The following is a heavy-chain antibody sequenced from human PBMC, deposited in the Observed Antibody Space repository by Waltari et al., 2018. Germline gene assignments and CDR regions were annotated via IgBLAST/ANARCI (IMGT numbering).Heavy chain of an antibody. Sequence: QVQLVESGGGVVQPGGSLRLSCAASGFTFSSYAMHWVRPAPGKGLEWVSFIRYDGNDEYYADSVKGRFTISRDNSKNTLYLQMNSLRTEDTAVYYCAKDPKVVIPTGFDYWGQGTLVTVSS. V-gene: IGHV3-30*02. CDR1: GFTFSSYA. J-gene: IGHJ4*02. CDR3: AKDPKVVIPTGFDY. D-gene: IGHD2-21*01. CDR2: IRYDGNDE.